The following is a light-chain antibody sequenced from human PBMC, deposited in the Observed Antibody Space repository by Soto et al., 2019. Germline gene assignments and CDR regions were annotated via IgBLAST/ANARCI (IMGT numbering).Light chain of an antibody. CDR1: QSISSW. CDR2: DAS. CDR3: QQYNSYSPT. Sequence: QLSPSPSPPSASVGGRVSITFRASQSISSWLAWYQQKPGKAPKLLIYDASSLESGVPSRFSGSGSGTEFTLTISSLQPDDFATYYCQQYNSYSPTFGQGTKVDIK. V-gene: IGKV1-5*01. J-gene: IGKJ1*01.